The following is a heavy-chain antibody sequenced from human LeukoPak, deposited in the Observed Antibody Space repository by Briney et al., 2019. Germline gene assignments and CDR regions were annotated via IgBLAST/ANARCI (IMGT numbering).Heavy chain of an antibody. CDR1: GGSFSGYY. Sequence: SETLSLTCAVYGGSFSGYYWSWIRQPPGKGLEWIGEINHSGSTNYSPSLKSRVTISVDTSKNQFSLKLSSVTAADTAVYYCARRVYSSGWFDYWGQGTLVTVSS. D-gene: IGHD6-19*01. CDR3: ARRVYSSGWFDY. CDR2: INHSGST. J-gene: IGHJ4*02. V-gene: IGHV4-34*01.